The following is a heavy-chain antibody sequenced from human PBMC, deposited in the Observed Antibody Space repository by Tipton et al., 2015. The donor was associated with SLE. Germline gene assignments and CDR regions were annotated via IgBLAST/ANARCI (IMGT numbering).Heavy chain of an antibody. CDR3: ARDPVIGENYYGMDV. J-gene: IGHJ6*02. Sequence: TLSLTCIVSGDSISSSSYYWGWIRQPPGKGLEWVGTVYYTGNTFYNPSLKSRVTISVDTSKNQFSLNLSSVTAADTAVYYCARDPVIGENYYGMDVWGQGTTVTVS. CDR1: GDSISSSSYY. D-gene: IGHD2-21*01. V-gene: IGHV4-39*07. CDR2: VYYTGNT.